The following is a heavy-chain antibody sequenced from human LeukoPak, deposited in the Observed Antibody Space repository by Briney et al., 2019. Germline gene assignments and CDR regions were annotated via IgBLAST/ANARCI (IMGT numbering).Heavy chain of an antibody. D-gene: IGHD5-18*01. V-gene: IGHV4-39*01. Sequence: PSETLSLTCTVSGGSISSSSYYWGWIRQPPGKGLEWIGSIYYSGSTYYNPSLKSRVTISVDTSKNQFSLKLSSVTAADTAVYYCARAHTAMDYGMDVWGQGTTVTVSS. CDR3: ARAHTAMDYGMDV. CDR1: GGSISSSSYY. CDR2: IYYSGST. J-gene: IGHJ6*02.